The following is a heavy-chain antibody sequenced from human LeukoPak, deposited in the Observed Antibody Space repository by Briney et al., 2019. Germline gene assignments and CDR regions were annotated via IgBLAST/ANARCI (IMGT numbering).Heavy chain of an antibody. CDR3: ARGGGTALVTVTFDY. Sequence: GGSLRLSCAASGFTFSSYVLHWVRQAPGKGLECVAVISYDGSNKYYADSVKGRFTISRDNSKNTLYLQMNSLRAEDTAVYYCARGGGTALVTVTFDYWGQGTLATVSS. CDR1: GFTFSSYV. V-gene: IGHV3-30*04. D-gene: IGHD5-18*01. J-gene: IGHJ4*02. CDR2: ISYDGSNK.